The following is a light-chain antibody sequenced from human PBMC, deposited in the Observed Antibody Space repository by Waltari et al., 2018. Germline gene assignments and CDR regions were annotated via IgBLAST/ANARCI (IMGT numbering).Light chain of an antibody. J-gene: IGLJ3*02. CDR2: VVS. V-gene: IGLV2-14*03. Sequence: QSALTQSASVTAPPGQSITIPCPGTSSDFAVFTYVSWYQHPPGKAPHLMIYVVSKRPSVVSNRFSGSKSGNTASLTISGLQAEDEADYYCSSYTSTWVFGGGTKLTVL. CDR1: SSDFAVFTY. CDR3: SSYTSTWV.